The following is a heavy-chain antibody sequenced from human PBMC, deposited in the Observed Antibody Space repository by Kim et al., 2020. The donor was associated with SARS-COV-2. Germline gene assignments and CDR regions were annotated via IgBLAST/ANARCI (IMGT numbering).Heavy chain of an antibody. J-gene: IGHJ4*02. CDR1: GYTFTRDS. CDR3: LGGYYFDY. D-gene: IGHD2-15*01. CDR2: IDCGDGYT. V-gene: IGHV1-3*01. Sequence: ASVKVSCKTSGYTFTRDSIHWVRQAPGQGLEWMGAIDCGDGYTKYSEKFQGRVTFTRYTSASTAYMELSGLRSEDSAVFYCLGGYYFDYWGQGTPVTVSS.